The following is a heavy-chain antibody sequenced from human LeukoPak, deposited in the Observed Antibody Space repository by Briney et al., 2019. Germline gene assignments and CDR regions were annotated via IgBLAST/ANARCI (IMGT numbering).Heavy chain of an antibody. D-gene: IGHD3-22*01. CDR2: IIPFFGTA. V-gene: IGHV1-69*01. CDR1: GGTFSSYA. J-gene: IGHJ3*02. Sequence: SVKVSCKACGGTFSSYAISWVGQAPGQGLEWMGGIIPFFGTANYAQKFQGRVTITADESTSTAYMELRSLRSEDTAVYYCASLPTYYYDSSALDIWGQGTMVTVSS. CDR3: ASLPTYYYDSSALDI.